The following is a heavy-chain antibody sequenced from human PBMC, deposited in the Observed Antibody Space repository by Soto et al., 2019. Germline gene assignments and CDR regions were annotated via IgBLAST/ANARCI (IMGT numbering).Heavy chain of an antibody. J-gene: IGHJ6*02. V-gene: IGHV1-2*02. CDR1: GYTFTGYY. Sequence: ASVKVSCKASGYTFTGYYMHWVRQAPGQGLEWMGWINPNSGGTNYAQKFQGRVTMTRDTSISTAYMELSRLRSDDTAVYYCARAGSTTYYYHGMDVWGQGTTVTVSS. CDR2: INPNSGGT. CDR3: ARAGSTTYYYHGMDV.